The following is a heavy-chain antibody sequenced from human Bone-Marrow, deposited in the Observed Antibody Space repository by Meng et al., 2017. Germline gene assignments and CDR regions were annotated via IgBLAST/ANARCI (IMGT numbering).Heavy chain of an antibody. CDR3: AKQTGYSVSKWFDP. CDR2: ISGSGVTT. J-gene: IGHJ5*02. Sequence: GESLKISCVASGFIFNNYAMNWVRQAPGKGLEWVSTISGSGVTTYYADSVRGRFTISRDNSKNTLYLQMSDVRVDDTALYFCAKQTGYSVSKWFDPWGQGTLVTVSS. D-gene: IGHD5/OR15-5a*01. V-gene: IGHV3-23*01. CDR1: GFIFNNYA.